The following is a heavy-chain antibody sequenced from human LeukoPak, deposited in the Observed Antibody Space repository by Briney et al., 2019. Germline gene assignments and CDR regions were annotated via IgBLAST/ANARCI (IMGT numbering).Heavy chain of an antibody. Sequence: PGGSLRLSCTASGFTFNKYWMTWVRQAPGKGLEWVANIKHDGSEKYFLDSVKGRFDISRDNAKNSLYLQLNSLRADDTAVYYCAGDGALAGYGDAFDIWGQGTLVTVSS. D-gene: IGHD6-19*01. CDR3: AGDGALAGYGDAFDI. J-gene: IGHJ3*02. CDR1: GFTFNKYW. CDR2: IKHDGSEK. V-gene: IGHV3-7*03.